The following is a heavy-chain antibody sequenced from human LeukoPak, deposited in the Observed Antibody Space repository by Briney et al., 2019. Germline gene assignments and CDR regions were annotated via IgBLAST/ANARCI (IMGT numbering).Heavy chain of an antibody. V-gene: IGHV4-59*01. CDR3: ATGAGGWFDP. Sequence: SETLSLTCTVSSGSISSYECNWIRQPPGKGLEWIGYIYYIGSTNYNPSLKSRVTISVETSKNQFSLKLNSVTAADTAVYYCATGAGGWFDPWGQGTLVTVSS. CDR2: IYYIGST. CDR1: SGSISSYE. J-gene: IGHJ5*02.